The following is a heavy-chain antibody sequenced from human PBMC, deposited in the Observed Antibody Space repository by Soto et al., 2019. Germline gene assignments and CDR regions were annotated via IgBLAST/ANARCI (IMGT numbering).Heavy chain of an antibody. Sequence: ASVKVSCKASAYTFTGYYIHWVRQAPGQGLEWMGWMNPNNSDTRYAPQLQGRVTMTRDTSINTAYMDLRRLAPDDTAIYHCARDGTGPGNDDFDYWGQGTLVTVSS. CDR2: MNPNNSDT. CDR3: ARDGTGPGNDDFDY. D-gene: IGHD6-13*01. V-gene: IGHV1-2*02. CDR1: AYTFTGYY. J-gene: IGHJ4*02.